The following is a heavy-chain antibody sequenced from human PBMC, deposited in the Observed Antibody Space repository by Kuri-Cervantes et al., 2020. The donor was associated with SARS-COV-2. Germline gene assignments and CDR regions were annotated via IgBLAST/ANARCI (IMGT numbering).Heavy chain of an antibody. CDR3: ARGWSTSSPGAYSSNWRYYYYGIDV. CDR2: IHHSGST. CDR1: GGSLNRFY. V-gene: IGHV4-34*01. Sequence: SETLSLTCTVSGGSLNRFYWSWIRQPPGKGLEWIGEIHHSGSTNYNPSLKSRVATSLDTSKNHFSLKLTSVTAADTAVYYCARGWSTSSPGAYSSNWRYYYYGIDVWGQGTTVTVSS. J-gene: IGHJ6*02. D-gene: IGHD6-13*01.